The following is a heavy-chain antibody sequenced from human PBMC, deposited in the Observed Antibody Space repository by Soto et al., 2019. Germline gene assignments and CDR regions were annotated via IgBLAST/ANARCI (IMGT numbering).Heavy chain of an antibody. D-gene: IGHD3-3*01. V-gene: IGHV1-18*01. CDR1: GYTFTSYG. CDR2: ISAYNGNT. Sequence: ASVKVSCKASGYTFTSYGISWVRQAPGQGLEWMGWISAYNGNTNYAQKLQGRVTMTTDTSTSTAYMELRSLRSDDTAVYYCARDTYYDFWSGYLTPNWFDPWGQGTLVTGSS. CDR3: ARDTYYDFWSGYLTPNWFDP. J-gene: IGHJ5*02.